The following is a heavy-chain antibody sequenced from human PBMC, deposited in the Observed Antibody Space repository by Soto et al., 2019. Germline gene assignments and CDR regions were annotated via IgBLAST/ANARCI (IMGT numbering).Heavy chain of an antibody. CDR3: ARDHAAGATPEFDY. CDR1: GFTFSSYA. J-gene: IGHJ4*02. D-gene: IGHD1-26*01. CDR2: ISYDGSNK. V-gene: IGHV3-30-3*01. Sequence: QVQLVESWGGVVQPGRSLRLSCAASGFTFSSYAMHWVRQAPGKGLEWVAVISYDGSNKYYADSVKGRFTISRDNSKNTLYLQMNSLRAEDTAVYYCARDHAAGATPEFDYWGQGTLVTVSS.